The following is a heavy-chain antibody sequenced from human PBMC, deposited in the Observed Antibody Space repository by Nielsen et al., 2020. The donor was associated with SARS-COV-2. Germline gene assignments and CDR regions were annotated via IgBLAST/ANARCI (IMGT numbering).Heavy chain of an antibody. V-gene: IGHV4-30-4*01. J-gene: IGHJ6*02. D-gene: IGHD3-16*01. Sequence: PGKGLEWIGYIYYSGSTYYNPSLKSRVTISVETSKSQFSLKLSSVIAADTAVYYCARDRGLGRGGATYYYYAMDVWGQGTTVTVSS. CDR3: ARDRGLGRGGATYYYYAMDV. CDR2: IYYSGST.